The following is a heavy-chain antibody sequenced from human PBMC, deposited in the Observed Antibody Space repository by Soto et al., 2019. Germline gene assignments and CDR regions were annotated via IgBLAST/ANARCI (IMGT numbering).Heavy chain of an antibody. J-gene: IGHJ5*02. Sequence: ASVKVSCKASGYTFTSYGISWVRQAPGQGLERMGWISAYNGNTNYAQKLQGRVTMTTDTSTSTAYMELRSLRSDDTAVYYCARSYDSSGYYYYHNWFDPWGQGTLVTVSS. V-gene: IGHV1-18*01. D-gene: IGHD3-22*01. CDR2: ISAYNGNT. CDR1: GYTFTSYG. CDR3: ARSYDSSGYYYYHNWFDP.